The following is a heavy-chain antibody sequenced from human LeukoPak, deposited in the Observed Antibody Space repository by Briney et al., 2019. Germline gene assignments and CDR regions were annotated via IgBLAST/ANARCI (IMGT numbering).Heavy chain of an antibody. D-gene: IGHD1-7*01. CDR3: ATQLNWNYVLFY. Sequence: ASVKASCKVSGYTLTELSMHWVRQAPGKGLEWMGGFDPEDGETIYAQKFQGRVTMTEDTSTDTAYMELSSLRSEDTAVYYCATQLNWNYVLFYWGQGTLVTVSS. V-gene: IGHV1-24*01. J-gene: IGHJ4*02. CDR1: GYTLTELS. CDR2: FDPEDGET.